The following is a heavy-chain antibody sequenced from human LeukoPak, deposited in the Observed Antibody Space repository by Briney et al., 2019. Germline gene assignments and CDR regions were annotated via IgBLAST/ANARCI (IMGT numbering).Heavy chain of an antibody. CDR1: GFTVSSNY. D-gene: IGHD5-18*01. J-gene: IGHJ6*02. V-gene: IGHV3-21*01. CDR3: ARDSRLGRYSYGPHGMDV. Sequence: GGSLRLSCAASGFTVSSNYMSWVRQAPGKGLEWVSSISSSSSYIYYADSVKGRFTISRDNAKNSLYLQMNSLRAEDTAVYYCARDSRLGRYSYGPHGMDVWGQGTTVTVSS. CDR2: ISSSSSYI.